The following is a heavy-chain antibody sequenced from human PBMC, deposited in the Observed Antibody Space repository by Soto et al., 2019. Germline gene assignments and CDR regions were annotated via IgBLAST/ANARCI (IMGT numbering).Heavy chain of an antibody. J-gene: IGHJ4*02. CDR3: ARMSSSGWFDY. D-gene: IGHD6-19*01. CDR2: IYYSGST. V-gene: IGHV4-59*01. Sequence: PSETLSLTCTVSGGSISSYYWSWIRQPPGKGLECIGYIYYSGSTNYNPSLKSRVTISVDTSKNQFSLKLRSVTAADTAVYYCARMSSSGWFDYWGQGTLVTVSS. CDR1: GGSISSYY.